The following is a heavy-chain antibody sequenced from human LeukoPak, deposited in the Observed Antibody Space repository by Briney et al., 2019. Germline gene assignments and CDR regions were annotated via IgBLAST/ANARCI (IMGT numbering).Heavy chain of an antibody. CDR2: ISAYNGNT. CDR1: GYTFTSYA. Sequence: ASVKVSCKASGYTFTSYAMHWVRQAPGQRLEWMGWISAYNGNTNYAQKLQGRVTMTTDTSTSTAYMELSSLRSEDTAVYFCARGRTTDYYDSSGFSPRDYWGQGTLVTVSA. V-gene: IGHV1-18*01. CDR3: ARGRTTDYYDSSGFSPRDY. J-gene: IGHJ4*02. D-gene: IGHD3-22*01.